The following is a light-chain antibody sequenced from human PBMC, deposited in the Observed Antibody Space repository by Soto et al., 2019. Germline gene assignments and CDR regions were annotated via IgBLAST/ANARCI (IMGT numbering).Light chain of an antibody. CDR2: DVS. Sequence: QSALTQPASVSGSPGQSVTISCTGTSSDVGAYNYVSWYQQHPGKAPKLMIYDVSSRPSGVSSRFSGSKSGNTASLTISGLQAEDEADYHCSSYTSSDTSYVFGTGTKLTVL. CDR1: SSDVGAYNY. J-gene: IGLJ1*01. CDR3: SSYTSSDTSYV. V-gene: IGLV2-14*03.